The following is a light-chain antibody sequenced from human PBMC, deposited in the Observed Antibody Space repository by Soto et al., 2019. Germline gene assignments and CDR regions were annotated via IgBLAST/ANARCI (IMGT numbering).Light chain of an antibody. V-gene: IGKV3D-20*02. CDR3: QQRSKWPIT. Sequence: EIALTQPPRTLSLYPGERATLSXRATQRVSSSYLAWYQQKPGQAPRXXIYGASSRATGIPDRFSGSGSGTGFTLTISSLEPEDFAVYYCQQRSKWPITFGQGTRLEIK. CDR2: GAS. CDR1: QRVSSSY. J-gene: IGKJ5*01.